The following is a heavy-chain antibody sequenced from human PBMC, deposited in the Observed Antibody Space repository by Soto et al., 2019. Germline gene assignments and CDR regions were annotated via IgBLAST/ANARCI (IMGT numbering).Heavy chain of an antibody. V-gene: IGHV4-59*08. CDR3: ARLTGPWFGEFVYYYYGMDV. D-gene: IGHD3-10*01. CDR2: IYYSGST. CDR1: GGSISSYY. J-gene: IGHJ6*02. Sequence: QVQLQESGPGLVKPSETLSLTCTVSGGSISSYYWSWIRQPPGKGLEWIGYIYYSGSTNYNPSLKSRVTISVDTSKNQFSLKLSSVTAADTAVYYCARLTGPWFGEFVYYYYGMDVWGQGTTVTVSS.